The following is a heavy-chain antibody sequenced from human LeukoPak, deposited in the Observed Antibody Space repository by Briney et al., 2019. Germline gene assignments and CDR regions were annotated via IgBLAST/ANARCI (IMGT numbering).Heavy chain of an antibody. CDR3: ARDGAVAATTLGAFDI. V-gene: IGHV4-59*01. Sequence: ETLSLTCTVSGGSISSYYWSWIRQPPGKGLEWIGYIYYSGSTNYNPSLKSRVTISVDTSKNQFSLKLSSVTAADTAVYYCARDGAVAATTLGAFDIWGQGTMVTVSS. D-gene: IGHD2-15*01. CDR1: GGSISSYY. CDR2: IYYSGST. J-gene: IGHJ3*02.